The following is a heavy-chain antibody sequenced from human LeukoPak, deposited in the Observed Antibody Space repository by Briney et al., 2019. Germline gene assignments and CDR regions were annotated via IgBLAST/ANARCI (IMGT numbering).Heavy chain of an antibody. D-gene: IGHD4-17*01. CDR2: IYTSGST. CDR1: GGSISSGSYY. Sequence: SETLSLTCTVSGGSISSGSYYWSWIRQPAGKGLEWIGRIYTSGSTNYNPSLKSRVTISVDTSKNQFSLKLSSETAADTAVYYCASTNYGDYVYDWFDPWGQGTLVTVSS. CDR3: ASTNYGDYVYDWFDP. J-gene: IGHJ5*02. V-gene: IGHV4-61*02.